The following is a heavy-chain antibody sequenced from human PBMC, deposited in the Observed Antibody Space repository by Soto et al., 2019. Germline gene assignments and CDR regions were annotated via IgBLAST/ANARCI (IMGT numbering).Heavy chain of an antibody. D-gene: IGHD3-10*01. Sequence: SETLSLTCTVSGGSISRYYWSWIRQPPGKGLEWIGYTYYSGSTNYNPSLKSRVTISVDTSKNQFSLKLSSLTAADTAAYYCARDRDGGHNWFDPWGQGTLVTVSS. J-gene: IGHJ5*02. CDR3: ARDRDGGHNWFDP. V-gene: IGHV4-59*01. CDR2: TYYSGST. CDR1: GGSISRYY.